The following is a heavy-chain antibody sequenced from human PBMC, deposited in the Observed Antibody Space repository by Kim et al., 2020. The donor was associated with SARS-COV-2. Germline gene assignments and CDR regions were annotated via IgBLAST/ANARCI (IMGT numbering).Heavy chain of an antibody. CDR3: AREGDCSGGSCHPYYYYYGMDV. CDR2: IIPIFGTA. CDR1: GGTFSSYA. D-gene: IGHD2-15*01. Sequence: SVKVSCKASGGTFSSYAISWVRQAPGQGLEWMGGIIPIFGTANYAQKFQGRVTITADESTSTAYMELSSLRSEDTAVYYCAREGDCSGGSCHPYYYYYGMDVWGQWTTVTVSS. J-gene: IGHJ6*02. V-gene: IGHV1-69*13.